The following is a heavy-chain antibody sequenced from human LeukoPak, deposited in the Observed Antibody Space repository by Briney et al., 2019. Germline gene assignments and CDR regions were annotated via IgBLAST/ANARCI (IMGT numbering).Heavy chain of an antibody. Sequence: GGSLRLSCAASGFTVSSNYMSWVRQAPGKGLEWVSIIYSGGTTYYADSVKGRFTFSRDNSKNTLYLQMNSLTAEDTAVYYCARVSVFGELSGAFDIWGQGTMVTVSS. V-gene: IGHV3-66*01. CDR2: IYSGGTT. CDR1: GFTVSSNY. CDR3: ARVSVFGELSGAFDI. D-gene: IGHD3-10*01. J-gene: IGHJ3*02.